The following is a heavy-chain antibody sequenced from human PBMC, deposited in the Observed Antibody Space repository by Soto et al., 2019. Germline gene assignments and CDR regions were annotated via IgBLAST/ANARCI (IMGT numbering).Heavy chain of an antibody. J-gene: IGHJ4*02. D-gene: IGHD3-16*01. Sequence: QVRLVESGGGFVKPEGSLRLSCAASGFSLRDYYMTWLRQAPGKVLELLSYINPGGDVIKYVDSVKGRFTISRDNAKNTVYLQMNSLRAEDTAVYYCTRDPRITDFWGQGTLVTVSS. V-gene: IGHV3-11*01. CDR1: GFSLRDYY. CDR3: TRDPRITDF. CDR2: INPGGDVI.